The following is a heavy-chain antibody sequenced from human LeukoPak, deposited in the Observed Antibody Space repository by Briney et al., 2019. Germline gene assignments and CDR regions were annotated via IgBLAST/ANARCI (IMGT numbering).Heavy chain of an antibody. J-gene: IGHJ6*02. Sequence: GGSLRLSCAASGFTFSSYWMNWARQAPGKGLEWVASINHNGNVNYYVDSVKGRFTISRDNAKNSLYLQMTNLRAEDTAVYFCARGGGLDVWGQGATVTVSS. CDR1: GFTFSSYW. CDR3: ARGGGLDV. D-gene: IGHD3-16*01. V-gene: IGHV3-7*03. CDR2: INHNGNVN.